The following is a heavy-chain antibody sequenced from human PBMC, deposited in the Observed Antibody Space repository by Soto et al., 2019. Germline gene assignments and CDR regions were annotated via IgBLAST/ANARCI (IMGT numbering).Heavy chain of an antibody. Sequence: QVQLVQSGAEVKKPGASVKVSCKASGYTFTSSDINWVLQASGQGLEWLGWMNPNNDNTGYAQKFQGRVTMTRNTSISTAYMELSSLSSEDTAVYYCAMGEGSGNFDYWGQGTLVTVAS. CDR1: GYTFTSSD. CDR2: MNPNNDNT. CDR3: AMGEGSGNFDY. D-gene: IGHD6-25*01. V-gene: IGHV1-8*01. J-gene: IGHJ4*02.